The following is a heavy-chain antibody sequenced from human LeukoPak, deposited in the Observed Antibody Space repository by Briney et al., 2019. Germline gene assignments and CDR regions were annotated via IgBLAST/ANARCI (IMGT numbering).Heavy chain of an antibody. CDR1: GGSISSSSYY. CDR2: IYYSGST. J-gene: IGHJ4*02. V-gene: IGHV4-39*07. D-gene: IGHD5-24*01. Sequence: SETLSLTCTVSGGSISSSSYYWGWIRQPPGKGLEWIGSIYYSGSTYYNPSLKSRVTISVDTSKNQFSLELNSVTAADMAVYYCARVEAATTNPRFDYWGQGTLVTVSS. CDR3: ARVEAATTNPRFDY.